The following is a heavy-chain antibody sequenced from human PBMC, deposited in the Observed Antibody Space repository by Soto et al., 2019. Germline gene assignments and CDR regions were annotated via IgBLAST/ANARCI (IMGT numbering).Heavy chain of an antibody. J-gene: IGHJ3*02. Sequence: QVQLVESGGGLVKPGGSLRLSCAASRFTLSDYYMSWIRQAPGKGLEWVSYISSSGTYTNYADSVKGRFTISRDNAKNSLYLQMNSLRAEDTAVYYCARDADILTGSDAFDIWGQGTMVTVSS. V-gene: IGHV3-11*05. CDR2: ISSSGTYT. CDR1: RFTLSDYY. CDR3: ARDADILTGSDAFDI. D-gene: IGHD3-9*01.